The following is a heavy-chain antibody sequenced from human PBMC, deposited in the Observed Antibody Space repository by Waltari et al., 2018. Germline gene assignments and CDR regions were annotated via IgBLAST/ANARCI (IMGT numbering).Heavy chain of an antibody. V-gene: IGHV4-59*01. CDR1: GGSISSYY. D-gene: IGHD6-6*01. CDR3: ARSIAARPYGMDV. CDR2: LYYSGST. J-gene: IGHJ6*02. Sequence: QVQLQESGPGLVKPSETLSLTCTVSGGSISSYYWSWIRQPPGKGLEWIGYLYYSGSTNYNPSLKSRVTISVDTSKNHFSLKLSSVTAADTAVYYCARSIAARPYGMDVWGQGTTVIVSS.